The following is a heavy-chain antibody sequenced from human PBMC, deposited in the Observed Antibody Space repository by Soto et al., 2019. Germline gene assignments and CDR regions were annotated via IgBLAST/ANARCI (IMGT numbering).Heavy chain of an antibody. J-gene: IGHJ6*02. CDR3: AKQLWIAVAGPYGMDV. D-gene: IGHD6-19*01. V-gene: IGHV1-24*01. Sequence: EASVKVSCKVSGYTLTELSMHWVRQAPGKGLEWMGGFDPEDGETIYAQKFQGRVTMTEDTSTDTAYMELSSLRSEDTAVYYCAKQLWIAVAGPYGMDVWGQGTTVTVSS. CDR2: FDPEDGET. CDR1: GYTLTELS.